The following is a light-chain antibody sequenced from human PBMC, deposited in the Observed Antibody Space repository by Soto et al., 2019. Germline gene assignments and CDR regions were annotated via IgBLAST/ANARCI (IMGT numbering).Light chain of an antibody. J-gene: IGKJ1*01. CDR1: ESVRNN. CDR2: GAS. V-gene: IGKV3D-20*02. CDR3: QQSYITPVT. Sequence: EIVLTQSPATLSVSPGEGATLSCRASESVRNNLAWYQQKPGQAPRLLIYGASSRATGIPDRFSGSGSGTDFTLTISRLEPEDFVTYYCQQSYITPVTFGQGTKVDIK.